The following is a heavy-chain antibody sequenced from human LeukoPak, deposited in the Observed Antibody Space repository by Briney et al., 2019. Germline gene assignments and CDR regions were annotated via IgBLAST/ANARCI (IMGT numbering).Heavy chain of an antibody. J-gene: IGHJ4*02. V-gene: IGHV1-2*02. D-gene: IGHD1-7*01. CDR3: ARDLDWNYGDY. Sequence: ASVKVSCKASGYTFTGYYMHWVRQAPGQGPEWMGWINPNSGGTNYAQKFQGRVTMTRNTSISTAYMELSRLRSDDTAVYYCARDLDWNYGDYWGQGTLVTVSS. CDR1: GYTFTGYY. CDR2: INPNSGGT.